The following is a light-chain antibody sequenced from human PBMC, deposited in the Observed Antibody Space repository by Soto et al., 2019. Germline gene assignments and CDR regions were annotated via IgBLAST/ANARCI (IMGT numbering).Light chain of an antibody. CDR3: QHYNNWPFT. CDR1: QSIRGW. Sequence: IQITQSPSALCQSVLHRLTITCQASQSIRGWLAWYQQKPGQAPNLLIYDASRLKSGVPSRFSGRGSGTEFTLTITSLQSEDFAVYYCQHYNNWPFTFGPGTKVDIK. V-gene: IGKV1-5*01. J-gene: IGKJ3*01. CDR2: DAS.